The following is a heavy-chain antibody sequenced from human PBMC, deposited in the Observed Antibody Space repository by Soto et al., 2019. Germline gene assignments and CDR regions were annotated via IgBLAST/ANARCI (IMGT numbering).Heavy chain of an antibody. CDR2: ISSNGGST. CDR1: GFTFSSYA. V-gene: IGHV3-64*01. D-gene: IGHD3-10*01. CDR3: ARQGRAVSSYYFDY. Sequence: PGGSLRLSCAASGFTFSSYAMHWVRQAPGKGLEYVSAISSNGGSTYYANSVKGRFTISRDNSKNTLYLQMGSLRAEDMAVYYCARQGRAVSSYYFDYWGQGTLVTV. J-gene: IGHJ4*02.